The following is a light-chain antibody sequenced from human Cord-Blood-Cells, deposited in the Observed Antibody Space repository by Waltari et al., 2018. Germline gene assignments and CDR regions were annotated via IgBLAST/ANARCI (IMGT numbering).Light chain of an antibody. CDR2: EVS. Sequence: QSALTQPPSASGSPGQSVTISCTGTSSDVGGSNYVSWYQQHPGKAPKLMIYEVSKRPSGVPDRFSGSKSGNTASLTVSGLQAEDEADYYCSSYAGGYVFGTGTKVTVL. CDR1: SSDVGGSNY. J-gene: IGLJ1*01. V-gene: IGLV2-8*01. CDR3: SSYAGGYV.